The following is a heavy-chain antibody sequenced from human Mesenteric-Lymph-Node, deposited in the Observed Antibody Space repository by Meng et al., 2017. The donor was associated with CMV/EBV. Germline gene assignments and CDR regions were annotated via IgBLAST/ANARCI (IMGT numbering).Heavy chain of an antibody. J-gene: IGHJ4*02. Sequence: SETLSLTCTVSGGSISSSSYYWGWIRQPPGKGLEWIGYVFYSGSTNYNPSLKSRVTISVDTSKNQFSLKLSSVTAADTAVYYCASADYYGSGSYQSDYWGQGTLVTVSS. V-gene: IGHV4-61*05. CDR2: VFYSGST. CDR3: ASADYYGSGSYQSDY. CDR1: GGSISSSSYY. D-gene: IGHD3-10*01.